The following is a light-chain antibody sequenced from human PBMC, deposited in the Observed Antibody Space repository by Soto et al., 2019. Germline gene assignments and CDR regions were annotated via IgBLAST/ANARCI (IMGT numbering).Light chain of an antibody. V-gene: IGLV2-14*01. CDR3: SSYTSVTTVV. Sequence: SVLTQPASVSGSPGQSITISCTGTSSDIGGYNSVSWYQQHAGKVPKLMIYEVTYRPSGVSNRFSGSKSGNTASLTISGLQAEDEADYYCSSYTSVTTVVFGGGTKVTVL. CDR1: SSDIGGYNS. J-gene: IGLJ2*01. CDR2: EVT.